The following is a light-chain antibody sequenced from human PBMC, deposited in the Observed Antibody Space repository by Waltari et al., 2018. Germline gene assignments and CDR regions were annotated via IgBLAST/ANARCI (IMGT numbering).Light chain of an antibody. CDR3: YSAADNNWV. V-gene: IGLV3-27*01. CDR1: VLSKKY. J-gene: IGLJ3*02. CDR2: KDT. Sequence: SSELRQPSSVSVSPGQTARITCSGDVLSKKYGRWLQHKPGQAPVLVIYKDTERPSGIPGRFSGSNSGTTGTLTISGVLPEDEADYYCYSAADNNWVFGGGTTLTVL.